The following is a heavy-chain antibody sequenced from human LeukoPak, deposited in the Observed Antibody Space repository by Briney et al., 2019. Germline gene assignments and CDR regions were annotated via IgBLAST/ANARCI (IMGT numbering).Heavy chain of an antibody. V-gene: IGHV1-2*02. Sequence: ASVKVSCKASRYTFTGYYMHWVRQAPGQGLEWMGWINPNSGDTNYAQKFQGRVTMTRDTSISTAYMDLNRLRSDDTAIYYCARGWYYYYMDVWGKGTTVTVSS. J-gene: IGHJ6*03. CDR2: INPNSGDT. CDR3: ARGWYYYYMDV. CDR1: RYTFTGYY.